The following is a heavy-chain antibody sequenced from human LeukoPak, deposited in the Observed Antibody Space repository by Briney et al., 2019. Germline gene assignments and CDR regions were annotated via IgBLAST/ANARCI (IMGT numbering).Heavy chain of an antibody. D-gene: IGHD1-26*01. CDR1: GFTFSSYA. Sequence: PGGSLRLSCAASGFTFSSYAMSWVRQAPGKGLEWVSGISGSGGSTYYADSVKGRFTISRDNSKNTLYLQMNSLRAEDTAVYYCARDGSNWWELLNNWFDPWGQGTLVTVSS. V-gene: IGHV3-23*01. CDR2: ISGSGGST. J-gene: IGHJ5*02. CDR3: ARDGSNWWELLNNWFDP.